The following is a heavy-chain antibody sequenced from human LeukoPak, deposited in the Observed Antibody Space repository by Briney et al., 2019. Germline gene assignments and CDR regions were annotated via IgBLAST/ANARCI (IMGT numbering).Heavy chain of an antibody. J-gene: IGHJ4*02. Sequence: PGGSLRLSCAASGFTFSSYAMHWVRQAPGKGLEYVSAISSNGGGTYYANSVKGRFTISRDNSKNTLYLQMGSLRAEDMAVYYCARAKISGSYFLDYWGQGTLATVSS. CDR2: ISSNGGGT. CDR1: GFTFSSYA. V-gene: IGHV3-64*01. CDR3: ARAKISGSYFLDY. D-gene: IGHD1-26*01.